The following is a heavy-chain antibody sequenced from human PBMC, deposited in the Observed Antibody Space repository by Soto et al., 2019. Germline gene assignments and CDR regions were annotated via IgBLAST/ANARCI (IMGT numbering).Heavy chain of an antibody. D-gene: IGHD2-2*01. CDR2: MNPNSGNT. Sequence: QVQLVQSGAEVKKPGASVKVSCKASGYTFTSYDINWVRQATGQGLEWMGWMNPNSGNTGYAQKFQGRVTMTRNTSISTAYMELSSLRSEDTAVYYCARISSYLGLYYYYYYMDVWGKGTTVTVSS. CDR1: GYTFTSYD. CDR3: ARISSYLGLYYYYYYMDV. V-gene: IGHV1-8*01. J-gene: IGHJ6*03.